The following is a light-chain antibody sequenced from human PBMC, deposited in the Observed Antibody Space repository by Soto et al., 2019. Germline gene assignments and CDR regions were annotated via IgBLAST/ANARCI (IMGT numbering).Light chain of an antibody. CDR2: EGS. CDR1: SRDVATYNL. J-gene: IGLJ2*01. V-gene: IGLV2-23*01. Sequence: QSALTQPASVSGSPGQSIAISCTGTSRDVATYNLVSWYQQHPGKVPKLIIYEGSERPSGVSNRFSGSKSGNTASLTFSGLQAEDEADYYCCSYSGSSTLLFGGGTKVTVL. CDR3: CSYSGSSTLL.